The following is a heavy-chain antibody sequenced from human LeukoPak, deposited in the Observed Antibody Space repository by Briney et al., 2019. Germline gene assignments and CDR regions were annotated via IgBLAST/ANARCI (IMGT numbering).Heavy chain of an antibody. Sequence: SETLSLTCTVSGGSISSGGYYWSWIRQHPGKGLEWIGYIYYSGSTYYNPSLKSRVTISVDTSKNQFSLKLNSVTAADTAVYYCARDRGLTGVPAAIVGGGWYFDLWGRGTLVTVSS. CDR1: GGSISSGGYY. CDR3: ARDRGLTGVPAAIVGGGWYFDL. D-gene: IGHD2-2*01. J-gene: IGHJ2*01. CDR2: IYYSGST. V-gene: IGHV4-31*03.